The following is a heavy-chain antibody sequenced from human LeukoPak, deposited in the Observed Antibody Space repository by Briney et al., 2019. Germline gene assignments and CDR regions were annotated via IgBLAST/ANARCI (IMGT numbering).Heavy chain of an antibody. V-gene: IGHV4-39*01. D-gene: IGHD4-17*01. CDR1: GGSFSGYY. J-gene: IGHJ4*02. CDR2: IYYSGST. CDR3: ARLTTVNYYFDY. Sequence: SETLSLTCAVSGGSFSGYYWGWIRQPPGKGLEWIGSIYYSGSTYYNPSLKSRVTISVDTSKNQFSLKLSSVTAADTAVYYCARLTTVNYYFDYWGQGTLVTVSS.